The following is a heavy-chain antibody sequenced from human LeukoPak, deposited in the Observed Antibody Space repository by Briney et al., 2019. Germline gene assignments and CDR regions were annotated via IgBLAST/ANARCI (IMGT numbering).Heavy chain of an antibody. CDR2: IIPIFGTA. CDR1: GGTFSSYD. D-gene: IGHD3-16*01. J-gene: IGHJ4*02. V-gene: IGHV1-69*05. Sequence: ASVKVSCKASGGTFSSYDISWVRQAPGQGLEWMGGIIPIFGTANYAQKFQGRVTITTDESTSTAYMELSSLRSEDTAVYYCARKIRGYFDYWGQGTLVTVSS. CDR3: ARKIRGYFDY.